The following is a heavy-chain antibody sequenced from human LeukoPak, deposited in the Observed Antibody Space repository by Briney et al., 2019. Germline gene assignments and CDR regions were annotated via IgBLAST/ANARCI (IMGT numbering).Heavy chain of an antibody. V-gene: IGHV3-74*01. J-gene: IGHJ4*02. CDR3: ARRGGSYNDY. Sequence: GGSLRLSCAASGFTFGSYWMHWVRKVPGKGLVWVSLIKSDGSTTSYANSVKGRFTISRDNAKDTLYLQMSSLRAEDTAVYYCARRGGSYNDYWGQGTLVTVSS. D-gene: IGHD1-26*01. CDR2: IKSDGSTT. CDR1: GFTFGSYW.